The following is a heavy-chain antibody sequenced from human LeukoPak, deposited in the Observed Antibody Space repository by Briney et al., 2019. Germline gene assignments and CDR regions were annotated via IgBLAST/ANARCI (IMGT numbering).Heavy chain of an antibody. J-gene: IGHJ4*02. CDR1: GGSSSVYY. CDR3: ARERDYIVGP. D-gene: IGHD4-11*01. Sequence: PETPSHTCALYGGSSSVYYWSWIRHPPRKGLGWIGQINHMVSTNYNTSLRSRATLPVDTSTNQFSLRLSSVTAAETAVYYCARERDYIVGPWGEGTLVTVSS. CDR2: INHMVST. V-gene: IGHV4-34*01.